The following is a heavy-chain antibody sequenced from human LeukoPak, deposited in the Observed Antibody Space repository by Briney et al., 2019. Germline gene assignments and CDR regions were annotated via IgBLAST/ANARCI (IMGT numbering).Heavy chain of an antibody. D-gene: IGHD3-3*01. Sequence: PSESLSLTCTVSVDSINSDDWWTWVGQSPGKELEWIGEISHTGSVNYNLSLESRVTISTDKSKNQFSLMLRSVAAADTAVYYCARHDDFLSPYDYWGQGVLVTVSS. CDR1: VDSINSDDW. J-gene: IGHJ4*02. CDR2: ISHTGSV. CDR3: ARHDDFLSPYDY. V-gene: IGHV4-4*02.